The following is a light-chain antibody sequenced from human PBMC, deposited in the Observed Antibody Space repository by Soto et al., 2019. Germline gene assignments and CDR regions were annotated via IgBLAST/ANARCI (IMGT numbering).Light chain of an antibody. CDR1: SSDVGGFNY. CDR3: SSYTSTSTRV. CDR2: DVS. Sequence: QSVLTQPASVSGSPGQSITISCTGTSSDVGGFNYVSWYQQHPGKVPKLMIYDVSNRPSGVSNRFSGSKSGNTASLTISGLQAEDEADYYCSSYTSTSTRVFGGGTQLTVL. J-gene: IGLJ3*02. V-gene: IGLV2-14*01.